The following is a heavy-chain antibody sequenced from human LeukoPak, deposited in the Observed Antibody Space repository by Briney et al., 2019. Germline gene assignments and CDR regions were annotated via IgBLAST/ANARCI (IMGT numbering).Heavy chain of an antibody. CDR2: IIPIFGTA. CDR1: GYTFTSYG. D-gene: IGHD3-22*01. J-gene: IGHJ3*02. Sequence: EASVKVSCKASGYTFTSYGISWVRQAPGQGLEWMGGIIPIFGTANYAQKFQGRVTITADKSTSTAYMELSSLRSEDTAVYYCARRDYDSSGRPGAFDIWGQGTMVTVSS. V-gene: IGHV1-69*06. CDR3: ARRDYDSSGRPGAFDI.